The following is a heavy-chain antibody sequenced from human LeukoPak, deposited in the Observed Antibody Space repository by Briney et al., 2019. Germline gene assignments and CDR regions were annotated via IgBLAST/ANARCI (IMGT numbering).Heavy chain of an antibody. J-gene: IGHJ4*02. CDR2: IYWDDDK. Sequence: SGPTLVKPTQTLTLTCTFSGFSLSTSGVGVGWIRQPPGKALEWLVLIYWDDDKRYSPSLKSRLTITKDTSKNQVVLTMTNMDPVDTATYYCAHIDPFGGVIDYYFDYWGQGTLVTVSS. CDR3: AHIDPFGGVIDYYFDY. V-gene: IGHV2-5*02. D-gene: IGHD3-16*02. CDR1: GFSLSTSGVG.